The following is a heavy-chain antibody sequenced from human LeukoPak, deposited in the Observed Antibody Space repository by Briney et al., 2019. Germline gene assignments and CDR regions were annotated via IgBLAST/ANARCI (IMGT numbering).Heavy chain of an antibody. CDR3: AKASYISTWYSHFVY. Sequence: GGSLSPSCAASGFTFTSYAMSWVRQAPGKGLEWVSAISDSGGSTYNAESVKGRFTISRDNSKNTLYLQMNSLRAEDTAVYYCAKASYISTWYSHFVYWGFGTLVTVSS. D-gene: IGHD6-13*01. CDR2: ISDSGGST. CDR1: GFTFTSYA. J-gene: IGHJ4*01. V-gene: IGHV3-23*01.